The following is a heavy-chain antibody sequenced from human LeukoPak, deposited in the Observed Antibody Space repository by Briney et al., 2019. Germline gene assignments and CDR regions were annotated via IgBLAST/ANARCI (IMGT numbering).Heavy chain of an antibody. D-gene: IGHD6-13*01. CDR2: THYSGST. CDR1: GFTFRTSG. CDR3: ARGAAGTGAADY. Sequence: GSLRLSCAASGFTFRTSGMSWVRQAPGKGLEWIGYTHYSGSTKYNPSLKSRLTISVDSSKNQFSLRLSSVTAADTAVYFCARGAAGTGAADYWGQGTLVTVSS. J-gene: IGHJ4*02. V-gene: IGHV4-59*01.